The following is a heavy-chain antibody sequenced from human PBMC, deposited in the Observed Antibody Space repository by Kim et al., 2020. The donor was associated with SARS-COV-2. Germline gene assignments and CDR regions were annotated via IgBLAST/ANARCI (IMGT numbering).Heavy chain of an antibody. J-gene: IGHJ4*02. CDR3: ARGLTPAGANNFDY. V-gene: IGHV4-4*07. D-gene: IGHD2-2*01. Sequence: YNPSLGSRVTMSVDASKTQCSLELTSVTAADTAVYYCARGLTPAGANNFDYWGQGTLVTVSS.